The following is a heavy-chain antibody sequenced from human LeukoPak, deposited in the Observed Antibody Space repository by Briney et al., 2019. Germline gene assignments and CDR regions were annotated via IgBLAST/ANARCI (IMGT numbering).Heavy chain of an antibody. J-gene: IGHJ4*02. Sequence: GGSLRLSCAASGFTFSSYAMSWVRQAPGKGLEWVSAISGSGGSTYYADSVKGRFTISRDNSKNTLYLQMNSLRAEDTAVYYCAKVFSAAYYYDSSGFYLDREMDYWGQGALVTVSS. CDR1: GFTFSSYA. CDR2: ISGSGGST. V-gene: IGHV3-23*01. CDR3: AKVFSAAYYYDSSGFYLDREMDY. D-gene: IGHD3-22*01.